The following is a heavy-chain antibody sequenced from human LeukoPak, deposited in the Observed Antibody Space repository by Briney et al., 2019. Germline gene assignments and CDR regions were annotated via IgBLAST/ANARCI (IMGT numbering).Heavy chain of an antibody. CDR2: ISTSGGST. CDR1: GFTFSSYA. J-gene: IGHJ4*02. D-gene: IGHD3-22*01. V-gene: IGHV3-23*01. CDR3: AIMHRYYDGSGYWVQ. Sequence: GGSLRLSCAASGFTFSSYAMSWVRQAPGKGLEWVSGISTSGGSTSYADSVKGRFTISRDHPRNTLYIQMNSLRVEDTAVYYCAIMHRYYDGSGYWVQWGQGSLVTVSS.